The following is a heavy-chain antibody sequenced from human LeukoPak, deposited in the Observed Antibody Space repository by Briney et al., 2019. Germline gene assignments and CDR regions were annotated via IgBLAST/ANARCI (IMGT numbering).Heavy chain of an antibody. J-gene: IGHJ4*02. D-gene: IGHD1-1*01. CDR2: INPSGGST. V-gene: IGHV1-46*01. CDR3: AIRHLVSQPIDY. Sequence: ASVKVSCKASGYTFTSYYMHWVRQAPGQGLEWMGMINPSGGSTSYAQKFQGRVTMTRDTSTSTVYMELSSLRSEDTAVYYCAIRHLVSQPIDYWGQGTLVTVSS. CDR1: GYTFTSYY.